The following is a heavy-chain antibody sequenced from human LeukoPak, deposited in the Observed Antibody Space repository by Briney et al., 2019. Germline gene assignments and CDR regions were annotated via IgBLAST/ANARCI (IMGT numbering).Heavy chain of an antibody. CDR3: MGESGDRRIAVADY. J-gene: IGHJ4*02. V-gene: IGHV3-21*01. D-gene: IGHD6-19*01. Sequence: PGGSLRLSCTASGFTFSTYSMNWFRQAPGKGLEWVSSINSNSNHIYYVGSVMGRFTVSRDNAKNSVFLQMNSLRAEDTAVYYCMGESGDRRIAVADYWGQGTLVTVSS. CDR2: INSNSNHI. CDR1: GFTFSTYS.